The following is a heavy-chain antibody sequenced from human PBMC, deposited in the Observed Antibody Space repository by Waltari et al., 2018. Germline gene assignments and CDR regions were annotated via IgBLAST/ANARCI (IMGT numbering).Heavy chain of an antibody. CDR3: ARDPPLRITMVRGVIPFDY. CDR1: GYTFTGYY. Sequence: QVQLVQSGAEVKKPGASVKVSCKASGYTFTGYYMHWVRQAPGQGLEWMGWINPNSGGTNYAQKFQGRVTMTRDTSISKAYMELSRLGSDDTAVYYCARDPPLRITMVRGVIPFDYWGQGTLVTVSS. J-gene: IGHJ4*02. V-gene: IGHV1-2*02. CDR2: INPNSGGT. D-gene: IGHD3-10*01.